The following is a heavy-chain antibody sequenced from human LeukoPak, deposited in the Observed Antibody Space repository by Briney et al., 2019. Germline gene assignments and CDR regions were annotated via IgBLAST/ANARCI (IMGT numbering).Heavy chain of an antibody. V-gene: IGHV4-34*01. Sequence: SETLSLTCAVYSGSFSGYYGSWIRQPPGKGLEWIGEINHSGSTNYNPSLKSRVTISVDTSKNQFSLKLSSVTAADTAVYYCARSRYYGSGSPKGAYYYGMDVWGQGTTVTVSS. J-gene: IGHJ6*02. CDR2: INHSGST. CDR3: ARSRYYGSGSPKGAYYYGMDV. D-gene: IGHD3-10*01. CDR1: SGSFSGYY.